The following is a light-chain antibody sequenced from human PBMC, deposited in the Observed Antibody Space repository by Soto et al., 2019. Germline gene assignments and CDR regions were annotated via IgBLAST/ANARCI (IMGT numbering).Light chain of an antibody. CDR1: LSVSNTY. CDR2: DAS. V-gene: IGKV3D-20*01. Sequence: EIVLTQSPATLSLSPGDTTTLACGASLSVSNTYLAWYQQTPGLAPRLLIYDASPRATGIPDRFSGSGSGTDFTLTISRLEPEDCAVYYCQQYDSPPYTYGQGTKLEIK. J-gene: IGKJ2*01. CDR3: QQYDSPPYT.